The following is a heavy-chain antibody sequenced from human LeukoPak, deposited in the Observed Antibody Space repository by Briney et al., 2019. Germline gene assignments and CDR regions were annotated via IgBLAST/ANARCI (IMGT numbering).Heavy chain of an antibody. CDR2: INPSGGST. Sequence: ASVKVSCKASGYTFSSFGISWVRQAPGQGLEWMGIINPSGGSTSYAQKFQGRVTMTRDTSTSTVYMELSSLRSEDTAVYYCARMTYGSSWYGAHFDYWGQGTLVTVSS. CDR1: GYTFSSFG. CDR3: ARMTYGSSWYGAHFDY. J-gene: IGHJ4*02. V-gene: IGHV1-46*01. D-gene: IGHD6-13*01.